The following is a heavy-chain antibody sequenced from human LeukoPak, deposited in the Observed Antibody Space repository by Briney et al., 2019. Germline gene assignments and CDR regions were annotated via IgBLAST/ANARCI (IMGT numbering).Heavy chain of an antibody. CDR1: GFTFSSYA. V-gene: IGHV3-30-3*01. CDR2: VSYDGSNK. D-gene: IGHD6-13*01. CDR3: ARGRSWFDY. Sequence: GGSLRLSCAASGFTFSSYAMHWVRQAPGKGLEWVAVVSYDGSNKYYADSVKGRFTISRDNAKNSLYLQMNSLRAEDTAVYYCARGRSWFDYWGQGTLVTVSS. J-gene: IGHJ4*02.